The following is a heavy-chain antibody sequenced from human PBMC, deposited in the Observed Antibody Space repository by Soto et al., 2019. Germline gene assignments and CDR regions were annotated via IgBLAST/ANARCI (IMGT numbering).Heavy chain of an antibody. CDR1: GYSFSNFL. CDR2: IYPDDSDT. V-gene: IGHV5-51*01. CDR3: ASSVLVTSTMNYFDL. Sequence: GESLKISFQASGYSFSNFLITWVRQMPVEGLEWLGIIYPDDSDTRYSPSFLGQVTISADKSIKTTYLQWSSLKASDTAIYFCASSVLVTSTMNYFDLWGQGTLVTFSS. J-gene: IGHJ4*02. D-gene: IGHD2-8*02.